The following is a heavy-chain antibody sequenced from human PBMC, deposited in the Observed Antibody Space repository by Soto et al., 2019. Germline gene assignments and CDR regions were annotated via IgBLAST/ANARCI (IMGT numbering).Heavy chain of an antibody. CDR3: ARSAYSSGGFDFDY. CDR2: IYYSGST. CDR1: GGSISSYY. Sequence: PSETLSLTCTVSGGSISSYYWSWIRQPPGKGLEWIGYIYYSGSTNYNPSLKSRVTISVDTSKNQFSLKLSSVTAADTAVYYCARSAYSSGGFDFDYWGQGTLVTVSS. V-gene: IGHV4-59*01. D-gene: IGHD6-19*01. J-gene: IGHJ4*02.